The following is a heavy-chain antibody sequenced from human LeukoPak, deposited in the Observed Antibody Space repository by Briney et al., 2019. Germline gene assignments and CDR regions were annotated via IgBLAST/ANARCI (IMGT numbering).Heavy chain of an antibody. J-gene: IGHJ5*02. CDR2: ISVYNGNT. CDR3: ARAYYYGSGSYYLNWFDP. Sequence: ASVKVSCKASGYIFNTYGISWVRQAPGHEREWMGWISVYNGNTYYAQNFQGRVTMTTDTSTSTAYMELRSLRSDDTAVYYCARAYYYGSGSYYLNWFDPWGQGTLVTVSS. V-gene: IGHV1-18*01. D-gene: IGHD3-10*01. CDR1: GYIFNTYG.